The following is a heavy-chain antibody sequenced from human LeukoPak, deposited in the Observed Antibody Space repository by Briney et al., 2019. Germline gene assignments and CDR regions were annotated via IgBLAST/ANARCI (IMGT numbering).Heavy chain of an antibody. CDR3: AKLLIGGWYGDPIVPVDY. CDR2: IKQDGSEK. V-gene: IGHV3-7*01. D-gene: IGHD6-19*01. CDR1: GFTFSSYW. J-gene: IGHJ4*02. Sequence: PGGSLRLSRAASGFTFSSYWMSWVRQAPGKGLEWVANIKQDGSEKYYVDSVKGRFTISRDNAKNSLYLQMNSLRAEDTAVYYCAKLLIGGWYGDPIVPVDYWGQGTLVTVSS.